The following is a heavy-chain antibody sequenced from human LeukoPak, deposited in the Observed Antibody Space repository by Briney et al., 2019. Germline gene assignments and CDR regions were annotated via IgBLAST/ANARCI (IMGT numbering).Heavy chain of an antibody. D-gene: IGHD2-2*01. CDR3: ARDSEIGYCSSTSCFEYFQH. CDR2: ISYDGSNK. J-gene: IGHJ1*01. Sequence: GGSLRLSCAASGFTFSSYAMHWVRQAPGKGLEWVAVISYDGSNKYYADSVKGRFTISRDNSKNTLYLQTNSLRAEDTAVYYCARDSEIGYCSSTSCFEYFQHWGQGTLVTVSS. V-gene: IGHV3-30*04. CDR1: GFTFSSYA.